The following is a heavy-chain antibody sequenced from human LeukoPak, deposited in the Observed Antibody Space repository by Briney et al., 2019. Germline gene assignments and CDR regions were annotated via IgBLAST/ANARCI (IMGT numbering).Heavy chain of an antibody. CDR1: GGSFSGYY. V-gene: IGHV4-34*01. J-gene: IGHJ6*02. Sequence: SETLSLTCAVYGGSFSGYYWSWIRQPPGKGLEWIGEINHSGSTNYNPSLKSRVTISVDTSKNQFSLKLSSVTAADTAVYYCARKRAYCSGGSCYSLEYYYYGMDVWGQGTTVTVSS. D-gene: IGHD2-15*01. CDR3: ARKRAYCSGGSCYSLEYYYYGMDV. CDR2: INHSGST.